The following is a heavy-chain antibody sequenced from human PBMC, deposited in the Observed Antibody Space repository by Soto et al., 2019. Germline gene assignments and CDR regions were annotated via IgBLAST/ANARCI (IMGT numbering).Heavy chain of an antibody. V-gene: IGHV3-30-3*01. J-gene: IGHJ4*02. Sequence: GGSLRLSCAASGFTFSSYAMHWVRQAPGKGLEWVAVISYDGSNKYYADSVKGRFTISRDNSKNTLYLQMNSLRAEDTALYYCASPDYYGSGSYYNYWGQGTLVTVSS. CDR1: GFTFSSYA. D-gene: IGHD3-10*01. CDR3: ASPDYYGSGSYYNY. CDR2: ISYDGSNK.